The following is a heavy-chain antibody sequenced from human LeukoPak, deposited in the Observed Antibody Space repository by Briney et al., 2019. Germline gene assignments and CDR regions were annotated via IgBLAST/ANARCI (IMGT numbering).Heavy chain of an antibody. CDR2: IYYSGTT. CDR3: ARDPSRYCSSTSYYHFDY. V-gene: IGHV4-39*07. J-gene: IGHJ4*02. D-gene: IGHD2-2*01. Sequence: PPETLSLTCTVSADSISSSSYYWGWIRQPPGKGLEWIGTIYYSGTTYYNPSLKSRVTISLDTSKKQFSLKLSSVTAADTAVYYCARDPSRYCSSTSYYHFDYWGQGTLVTVSS. CDR1: ADSISSSSYY.